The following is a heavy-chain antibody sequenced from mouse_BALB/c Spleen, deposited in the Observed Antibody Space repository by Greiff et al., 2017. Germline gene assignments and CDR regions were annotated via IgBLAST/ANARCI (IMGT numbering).Heavy chain of an antibody. V-gene: IGHV14-1*02. Sequence: VHVKQSGAELVRPGALVKLSCKASGFNIKDYYMHWVKQRPEQGLEWIGWIDPENGNTIYDPKFQGKASITADTSSNTAYLQLSSLTSEDTAVYYCARNYYGSSYYFDYWGQGTTLTVSS. CDR1: GFNIKDYY. J-gene: IGHJ2*01. D-gene: IGHD1-1*01. CDR3: ARNYYGSSYYFDY. CDR2: IDPENGNT.